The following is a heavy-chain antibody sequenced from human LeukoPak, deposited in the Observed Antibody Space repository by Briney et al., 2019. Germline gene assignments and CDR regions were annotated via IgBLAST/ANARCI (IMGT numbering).Heavy chain of an antibody. CDR2: IYPGDSDT. V-gene: IGHV5-51*01. D-gene: IGHD4-17*01. Sequence: GESLKISCKGSGYSFTSYWIGWLRQMPGKGLEWMEIIYPGDSDTRYSPSFQGQVTISADKSISTAYLQLSSLKASDTAMYYCARSHYGDTIDYWGQGTLVTVSS. CDR1: GYSFTSYW. CDR3: ARSHYGDTIDY. J-gene: IGHJ4*02.